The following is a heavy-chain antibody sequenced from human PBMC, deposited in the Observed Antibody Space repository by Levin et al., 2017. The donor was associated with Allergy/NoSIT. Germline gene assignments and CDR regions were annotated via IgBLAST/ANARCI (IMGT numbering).Heavy chain of an antibody. D-gene: IGHD5-12*01. CDR1: GFTFSSYA. V-gene: IGHV3-23*01. Sequence: GGSLRLSCAASGFTFSSYAMSWVRQAPGKGLEWVSAISGSGGSTYYADSVKGRFTISRDNSKNTLYLQMNSLRAEDTAVYYCAKKPPAGYSGYDHYFDYWGQGTLVTVSS. CDR3: AKKPPAGYSGYDHYFDY. CDR2: ISGSGGST. J-gene: IGHJ4*02.